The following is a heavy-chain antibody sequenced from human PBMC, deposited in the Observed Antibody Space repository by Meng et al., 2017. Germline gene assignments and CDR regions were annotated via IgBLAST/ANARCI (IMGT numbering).Heavy chain of an antibody. J-gene: IGHJ4*02. V-gene: IGHV1-8*01. CDR1: GYTFTSYD. Sequence: QVQLGQAGAEVKKPGASVKVSCKASGYTFTSYDINWVRQATGQGLAWMGWMNPNSGNTGYAQKFQGRVTMTRNTSISTAYMELSSLRSEDTAVYYCARGRNFYGEEGDFDYWGQGTLVTVSS. CDR2: MNPNSGNT. D-gene: IGHD4-17*01. CDR3: ARGRNFYGEEGDFDY.